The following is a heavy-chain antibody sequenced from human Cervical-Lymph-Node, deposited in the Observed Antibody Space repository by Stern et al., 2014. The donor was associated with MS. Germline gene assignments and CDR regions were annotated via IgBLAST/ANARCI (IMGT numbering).Heavy chain of an antibody. J-gene: IGHJ4*02. CDR2: LFPGSSNL. V-gene: IGHV5-51*01. Sequence: VQLVESGPEVKRPGESLKISCQASGYTFTSYWIGWVRQMPGKGLEWIAILFPGSSNLRYSPSFQGQVTISADKSSSTAYLQWNNLKASDTAIYYCARQRYFDYWGQGTLVTVSS. CDR3: ARQRYFDY. CDR1: GYTFTSYW.